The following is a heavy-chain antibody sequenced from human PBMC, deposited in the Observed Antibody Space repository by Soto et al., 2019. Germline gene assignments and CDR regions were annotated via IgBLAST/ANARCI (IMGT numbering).Heavy chain of an antibody. CDR1: GFTFYSYR. V-gene: IGHV3-7*03. D-gene: IGHD3-3*01. J-gene: IGHJ4*02. CDR3: ARVRGGNNYYDFWSGLDY. Sequence: GGSLRLSCAAAGFTFYSYRMTRVRQAPGKGLEWVANIKQEGSEKYYVDSVKGRFTISRDNAKNSLYLQMNSLRAEDTAVYYCARVRGGNNYYDFWSGLDYWGRGALVTFSS. CDR2: IKQEGSEK.